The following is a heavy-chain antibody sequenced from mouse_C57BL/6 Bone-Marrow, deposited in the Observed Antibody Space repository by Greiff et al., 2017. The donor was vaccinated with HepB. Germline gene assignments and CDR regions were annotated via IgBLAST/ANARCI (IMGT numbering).Heavy chain of an antibody. CDR1: GYTFTSYW. D-gene: IGHD2-3*01. V-gene: IGHV1-64*01. J-gene: IGHJ4*01. Sequence: VQLQQPGAELVKPGASVKLSCKASGYTFTSYWMHWVKQRPGQGLEWIGMIHPNSGSTNYNEKFKSKATLTVDKSSSTAYMQLSSLTSEDSAVYYWAGWLLHYYYAMDYWGQGTSVTVSS. CDR3: AGWLLHYYYAMDY. CDR2: IHPNSGST.